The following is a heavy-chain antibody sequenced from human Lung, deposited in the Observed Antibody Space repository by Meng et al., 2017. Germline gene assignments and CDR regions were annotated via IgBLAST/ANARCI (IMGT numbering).Heavy chain of an antibody. V-gene: IGHV4-34*01. Sequence: QWRLQQWGAGRLKPSEPLSLTCVVSGGSFSDYYWSWIRQPPGKGLEWIGEINHSGRTNYNPYLESRATISVDTSQNNLSLKLSSVTAADSAVYYCARGPTTMAHDFDYWGQGTLVTVSS. D-gene: IGHD4-11*01. CDR1: GGSFSDYY. J-gene: IGHJ4*02. CDR2: INHSGRT. CDR3: ARGPTTMAHDFDY.